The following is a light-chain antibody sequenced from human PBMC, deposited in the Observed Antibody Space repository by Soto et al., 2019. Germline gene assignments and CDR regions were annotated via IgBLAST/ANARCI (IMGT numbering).Light chain of an antibody. CDR2: EVS. Sequence: QSVLTQPPSASGSPGQSVTISCTGTSSDVGGYNYVSWYQHHPGKAPKLMIYEVSKRPSGVPDRFSGSKSGNTASLPVSGLQAEDEADYSCSSYAGSNNYVVFGGGTKLTVL. CDR3: SSYAGSNNYVV. V-gene: IGLV2-8*01. CDR1: SSDVGGYNY. J-gene: IGLJ2*01.